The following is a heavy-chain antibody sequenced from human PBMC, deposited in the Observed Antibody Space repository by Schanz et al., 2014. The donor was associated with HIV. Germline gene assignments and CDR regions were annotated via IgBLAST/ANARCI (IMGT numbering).Heavy chain of an antibody. CDR1: GFTFSSYA. V-gene: IGHV3-33*06. J-gene: IGHJ6*02. D-gene: IGHD2-2*01. Sequence: QVQLVESGGGVVQPGRSLRLSCAASGFTFSSYAMHWVRQAPGKGLEWVALIWYDGTNKYYADSVKGRFTISRDNSKNTLYLQMNSLRVEDTAVYYCAKDMVPGDITGAYYYYGVDVWGQGTTVTVSS. CDR2: IWYDGTNK. CDR3: AKDMVPGDITGAYYYYGVDV.